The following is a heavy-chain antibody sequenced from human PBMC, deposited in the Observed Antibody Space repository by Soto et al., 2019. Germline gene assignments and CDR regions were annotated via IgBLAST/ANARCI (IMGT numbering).Heavy chain of an antibody. V-gene: IGHV3-11*01. J-gene: IGHJ3*02. Sequence: QVQLVESGGGLVQPGGSLRLSCAASGFTFGDYEMSWIRQAAGKGPEWVSFLSRSGNTIYYADSVKGRFSISRDNAENSLYLEMERLRGEDTATYFCARSSGWYEAEAFDMWGQGTMVTVSA. CDR1: GFTFGDYE. CDR2: LSRSGNTI. D-gene: IGHD6-19*01. CDR3: ARSSGWYEAEAFDM.